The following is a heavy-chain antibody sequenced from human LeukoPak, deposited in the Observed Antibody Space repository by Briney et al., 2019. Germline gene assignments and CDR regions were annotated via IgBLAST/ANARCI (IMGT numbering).Heavy chain of an antibody. CDR1: GFTFSSYA. Sequence: GGSLRLSCAASGFTFSSYAMSWVRQAPGKGLEWVSAISGSGGSTYYADSVKGRFTISRDDSKNALYLQMNSLRAEDTAVHYCAKAGSRLVYFDYWGQGTLVTVSS. V-gene: IGHV3-23*01. CDR2: ISGSGGST. J-gene: IGHJ4*02. CDR3: AKAGSRLVYFDY. D-gene: IGHD3-16*01.